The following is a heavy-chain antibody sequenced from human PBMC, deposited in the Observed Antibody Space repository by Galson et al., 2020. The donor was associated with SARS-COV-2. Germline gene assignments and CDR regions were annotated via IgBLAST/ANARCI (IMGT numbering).Heavy chain of an antibody. Sequence: SVKVSCKASGGTFSSYAISWVRQAPGQGLEWMGGIIPIFGTANYAQKFQGRVTITADESTSTAYMELSSLRSEDTAVYYCARAGWGHSYGRYYYYYGMDVWGQGTTVTVSS. D-gene: IGHD5-18*01. V-gene: IGHV1-69*13. CDR1: GGTFSSYA. CDR3: ARAGWGHSYGRYYYYYGMDV. J-gene: IGHJ6*02. CDR2: IIPIFGTA.